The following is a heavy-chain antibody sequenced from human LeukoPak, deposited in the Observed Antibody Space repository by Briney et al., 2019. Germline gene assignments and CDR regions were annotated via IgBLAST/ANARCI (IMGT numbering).Heavy chain of an antibody. J-gene: IGHJ5*02. CDR2: IYASGSS. D-gene: IGHD3-10*01. CDR1: GGSISSYY. Sequence: SETLSLTCTVSGGSISSYYWSWIRQPAGKGLEWIGRIYASGSSHYNPPLKSRVTMSVDTSKKQFSLKLSSVTAADTAVYYCARGGSGSRSNWFDPWGQGTLVTVSS. V-gene: IGHV4-4*07. CDR3: ARGGSGSRSNWFDP.